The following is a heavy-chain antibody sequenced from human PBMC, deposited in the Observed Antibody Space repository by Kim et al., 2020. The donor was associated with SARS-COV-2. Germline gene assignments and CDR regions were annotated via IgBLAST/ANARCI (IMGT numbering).Heavy chain of an antibody. D-gene: IGHD5-18*01. J-gene: IGHJ4*02. CDR3: AAVDTAMASDY. V-gene: IGHV2-5*01. Sequence: RYSPSLKSRLTITKDTSKNQVVLTMTNMDPVDTATYYCAAVDTAMASDYWGQGTLVTVSS.